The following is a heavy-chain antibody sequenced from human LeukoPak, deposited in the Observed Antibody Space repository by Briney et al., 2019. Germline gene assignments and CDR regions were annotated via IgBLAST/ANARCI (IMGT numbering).Heavy chain of an antibody. D-gene: IGHD6-6*01. J-gene: IGHJ4*02. CDR2: IYPGDSDT. V-gene: IGHV5-51*01. CDR3: ARLIRSSYYFDY. CDR1: GGSFTSYW. Sequence: HAASLLISCKGAGGSFTSYWIGCWRQLPAEGLEWMGIIYPGDSDTRYSPSFQGRVTISADKSISTAYLQWSSLKASDTAMYYCARLIRSSYYFDYWSQGTLVTVSS.